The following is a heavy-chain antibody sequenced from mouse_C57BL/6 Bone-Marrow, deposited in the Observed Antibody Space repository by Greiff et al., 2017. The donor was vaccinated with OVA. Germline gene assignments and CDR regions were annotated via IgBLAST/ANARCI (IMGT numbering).Heavy chain of an antibody. CDR1: GFNIKDDY. V-gene: IGHV14-4*01. CDR2: IDPENGDT. D-gene: IGHD1-1*01. CDR3: ARGKIYYYGSSYVNYAMDY. J-gene: IGHJ4*01. Sequence: EVQLQQSGAELVRPGASVKLSCTASGFNIKDDYMHWVKQRPEQGLEWIGWIDPENGDTEYASKFQGKATITADTSSNTAYLQLSSLTSEDTAVYYCARGKIYYYGSSYVNYAMDYWGQGTSVTVSS.